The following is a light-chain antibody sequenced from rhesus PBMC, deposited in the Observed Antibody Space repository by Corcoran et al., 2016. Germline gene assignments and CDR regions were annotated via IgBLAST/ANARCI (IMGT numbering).Light chain of an antibody. CDR1: QDISSY. V-gene: IGKV1-38*01. J-gene: IGKJ2*01. CDR3: QQRNGYPYS. CDR2: DAS. Sequence: DIQLTQSPSSLSASVGDRVTITCRASQDISSYLAWYQQQPGKAPNLLIYDASNLQSGVPSRFSGSGSGTQFTLTISSLQPEDCAVYYCQQRNGYPYSFGRGTKVEIK.